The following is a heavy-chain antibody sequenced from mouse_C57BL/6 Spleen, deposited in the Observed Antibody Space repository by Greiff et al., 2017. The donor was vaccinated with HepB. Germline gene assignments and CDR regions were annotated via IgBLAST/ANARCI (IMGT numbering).Heavy chain of an antibody. J-gene: IGHJ3*01. Sequence: QVQLQQPGAELVMPGASVKLSCKASGYTFTSYWMHWVKQRPGQGLEWIGEIDPSDSYTNYNQKFKGKSTLTVDKSSSTAYMQLSSLTSEDSAVYYCARTRVTTQTWFAYWGQGTLVTVSA. CDR2: IDPSDSYT. V-gene: IGHV1-69*01. D-gene: IGHD2-3*01. CDR1: GYTFTSYW. CDR3: ARTRVTTQTWFAY.